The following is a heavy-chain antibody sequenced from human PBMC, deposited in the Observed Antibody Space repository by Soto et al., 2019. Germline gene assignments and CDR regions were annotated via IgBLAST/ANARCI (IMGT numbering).Heavy chain of an antibody. CDR1: GGSITSSSHY. V-gene: IGHV4-39*01. CDR3: ASSSIEPSLFMYPFDS. J-gene: IGHJ4*02. Sequence: QLQLQESGPGLVKPSETLSLTCSVSGGSITSSSHYWGWIRQPPGKGLESIANIYYDGNTYYNPSLKSRVNISLDTSKNQFSLRLNSVTAADTAIYYCASSSIEPSLFMYPFDSWGQGTLVTVSS. D-gene: IGHD6-6*01. CDR2: IYYDGNT.